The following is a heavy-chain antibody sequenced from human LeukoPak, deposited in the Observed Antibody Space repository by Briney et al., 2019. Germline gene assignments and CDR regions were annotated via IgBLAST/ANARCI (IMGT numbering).Heavy chain of an antibody. D-gene: IGHD3-22*01. Sequence: ASVKVSCKASGYTFTGHYMYWVRQAPGQGLEWMGWIDPNSGGTNYAQKFQGRITMTRDTSITTAYMELSSLTSDDTAVYYCARLDITIIPYWGQGTLVTVSS. CDR1: GYTFTGHY. CDR3: ARLDITIIPY. V-gene: IGHV1-2*02. CDR2: IDPNSGGT. J-gene: IGHJ4*02.